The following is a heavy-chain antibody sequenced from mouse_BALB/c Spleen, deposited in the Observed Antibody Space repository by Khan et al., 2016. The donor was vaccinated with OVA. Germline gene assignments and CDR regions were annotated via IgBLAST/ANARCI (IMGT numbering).Heavy chain of an antibody. CDR2: IWGGGTT. V-gene: IGHV2-6-5*01. CDR3: AKGVWSYYFALDY. Sequence: QVQLKESGPGLVAPSQNLSITCTVSGFSLTDYGVSWIRQPPGKGLEWLGVIWGGGTTYYNSALKSRLIISQDNSKSQVFLKMNSLQTDDTAMYYCAKGVWSYYFALDYWGQGTSVTVSS. J-gene: IGHJ4*01. D-gene: IGHD2-10*02. CDR1: GFSLTDYG.